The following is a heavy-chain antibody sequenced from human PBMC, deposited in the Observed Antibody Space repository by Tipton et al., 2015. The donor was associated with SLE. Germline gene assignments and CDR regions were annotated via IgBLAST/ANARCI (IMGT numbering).Heavy chain of an antibody. CDR3: ASSFYCGGDCYPYYFDY. CDR1: GFTFNRYW. Sequence: LRLSCAASGFTFNRYWMSWVRQAPGKGLEWVANIKQDGSEKDYVDSVKGRFTISRDNAKNSLYLQMNSLRVEDTAVYYCASSFYCGGDCYPYYFDYWGQGTLVTVSS. J-gene: IGHJ4*02. V-gene: IGHV3-7*01. CDR2: IKQDGSEK. D-gene: IGHD2-21*01.